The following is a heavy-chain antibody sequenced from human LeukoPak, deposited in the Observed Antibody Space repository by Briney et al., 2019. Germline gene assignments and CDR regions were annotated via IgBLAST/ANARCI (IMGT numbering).Heavy chain of an antibody. Sequence: ASVKVSCKASGYTFTSYDISWVRQATGQGLEWMGWMNPNSGNAGYAQRFQGRVTMTRNNSISTAYMELTSLRSEDTAVYYCGRPLQRGSWTQRALDYWGQGTLVTVSS. CDR1: GYTFTSYD. CDR3: GRPLQRGSWTQRALDY. D-gene: IGHD3-10*01. J-gene: IGHJ4*02. CDR2: MNPNSGNA. V-gene: IGHV1-8*01.